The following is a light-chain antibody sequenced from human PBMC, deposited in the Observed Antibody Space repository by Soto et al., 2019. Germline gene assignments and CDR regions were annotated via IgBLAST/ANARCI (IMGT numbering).Light chain of an antibody. CDR3: AAWDDSLNGVV. Sequence: QSVLTQPPSASGTLGQRVTISCSGSSSNIGSKAVNWYQQLPGTAPKLLISNNSQRPSGIPDRFSGSKSGTSASLAISGLQSDDESDYYCAAWDDSLNGVVFGGGTKLTVL. J-gene: IGLJ2*01. CDR1: SSNIGSKA. CDR2: NNS. V-gene: IGLV1-44*01.